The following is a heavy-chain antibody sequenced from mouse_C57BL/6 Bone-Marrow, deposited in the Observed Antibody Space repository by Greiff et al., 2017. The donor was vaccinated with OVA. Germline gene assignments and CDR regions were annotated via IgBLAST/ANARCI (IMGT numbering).Heavy chain of an antibody. V-gene: IGHV14-1*01. CDR1: GYTFTSYW. D-gene: IGHD2-3*01. CDR2: IDPEDGDT. CDR3: TTWGYYWFAY. J-gene: IGHJ3*01. Sequence: VQLQQPGAELVKPGASVKLSCKASGYTFTSYWMHWVKQRPEQGLEWIGRIDPEDGDTEYAPKFQGKATMTADTSSNTAYLQLSSLTSEDTAVYYCTTWGYYWFAYWGQGTLVTVSA.